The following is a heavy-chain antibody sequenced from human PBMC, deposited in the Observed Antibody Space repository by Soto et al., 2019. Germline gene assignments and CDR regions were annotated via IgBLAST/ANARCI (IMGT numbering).Heavy chain of an antibody. CDR3: AKDYYSNLISLGVGYYGMDV. Sequence: GGSLRLSCTASGFTFSSFFMNWVRQAPGKGPEWVSGIDTSGGVTKYADSVKGRFTISRDNSKNTLYLQMNSLRAEDTAVYYCAKDYYSNLISLGVGYYGMDVWGQGTTVTVSS. CDR2: IDTSGGVT. CDR1: GFTFSSFF. J-gene: IGHJ6*02. V-gene: IGHV3-23*01. D-gene: IGHD4-4*01.